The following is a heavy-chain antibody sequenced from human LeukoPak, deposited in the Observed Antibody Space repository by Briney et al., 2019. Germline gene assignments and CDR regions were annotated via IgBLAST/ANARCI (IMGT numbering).Heavy chain of an antibody. V-gene: IGHV4-4*02. Sequence: SETLSLTCAVSGGSISSSNWWSWVRQPPGKGLEWIGEIYHSGSTNYNPSLKSRVTMSIDMSKNQFSLKLTSVTAADTAVYYCARGQEEWEALPRAVHFDHWGQGNLVTVSS. CDR1: GGSISSSNW. CDR2: IYHSGST. J-gene: IGHJ4*02. D-gene: IGHD1-26*01. CDR3: ARGQEEWEALPRAVHFDH.